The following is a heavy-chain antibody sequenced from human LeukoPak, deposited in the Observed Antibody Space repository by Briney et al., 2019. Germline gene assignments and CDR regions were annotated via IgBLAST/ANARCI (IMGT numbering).Heavy chain of an antibody. CDR2: IYHSGST. CDR3: ARVWFGELSWNNWFDP. J-gene: IGHJ5*02. D-gene: IGHD3-10*01. V-gene: IGHV4-4*02. CDR1: GGSISSSNW. Sequence: SETLSLTCAVSGGSISSSNWWSWVRQPPGKGLEWIGEIYHSGSTNYNPSLKSRVTISVDKSKNQFSLKLSSVTAADTAVYYCARVWFGELSWNNWFDPWGQGTLVTVSS.